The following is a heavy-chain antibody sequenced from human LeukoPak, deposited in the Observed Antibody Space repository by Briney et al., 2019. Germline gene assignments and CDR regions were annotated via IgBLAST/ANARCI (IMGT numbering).Heavy chain of an antibody. CDR1: GGSISSYY. D-gene: IGHD1-26*01. V-gene: IGHV4-4*07. Sequence: SETLSLTCTVSGGSISSYYWSWIRQPAGKGLEWIGRIYTSGSTNYNPSLKSRVTISVDTSKNQFSLKLSSVTAADTAVYYCARGLMSGSYYGYDYWGQGTLVTVSS. J-gene: IGHJ4*02. CDR2: IYTSGST. CDR3: ARGLMSGSYYGYDY.